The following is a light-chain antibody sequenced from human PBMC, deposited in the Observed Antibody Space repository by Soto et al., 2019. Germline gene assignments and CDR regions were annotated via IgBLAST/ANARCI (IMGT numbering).Light chain of an antibody. V-gene: IGKV3-11*01. CDR2: SAS. CDR3: HHRNDWPHT. J-gene: IGKJ2*01. Sequence: AWYQQKPGQAPRLLIYSASNRXTGIPARXXGXXXXXXXXLTISSLEPEDSAVYYCHHRNDWPHTFGQGTK.